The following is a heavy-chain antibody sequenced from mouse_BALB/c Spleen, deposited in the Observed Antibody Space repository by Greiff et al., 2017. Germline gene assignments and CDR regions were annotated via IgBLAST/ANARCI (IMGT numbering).Heavy chain of an antibody. CDR2: IYPYNGGT. Sequence: EVQLKESGPELVKPGASVKISCKASGYTFTDYNMHWVKQSHGKSLEWIGYIYPYNGGTGYNQKFKSKATLTVDNSSSTAYMELRSLTSEDSAVYYCARLGQDYWGQGTTLTVSS. CDR1: GYTFTDYN. V-gene: IGHV1S29*02. D-gene: IGHD3-3*01. J-gene: IGHJ2*01. CDR3: ARLGQDY.